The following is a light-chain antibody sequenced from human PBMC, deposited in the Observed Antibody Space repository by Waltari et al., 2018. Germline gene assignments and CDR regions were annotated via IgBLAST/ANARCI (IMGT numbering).Light chain of an antibody. Sequence: DTQMTQSPSSLSASVGDRVTITCRASLGINNYLSWYQQKPGKAPKRLIYSTSNLESGVPSRFSGSGSGTHYTLTISGLQPEDFSTYYCQQYDHFPLTFGGGTTVVI. J-gene: IGKJ4*01. CDR1: LGINNY. V-gene: IGKV1-33*01. CDR2: STS. CDR3: QQYDHFPLT.